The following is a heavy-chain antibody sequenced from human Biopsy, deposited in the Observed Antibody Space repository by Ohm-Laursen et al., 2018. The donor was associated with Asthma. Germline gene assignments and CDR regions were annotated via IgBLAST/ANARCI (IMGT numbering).Heavy chain of an antibody. D-gene: IGHD6-13*01. V-gene: IGHV4-39*01. Sequence: SETLSLTCSLSSGSGGYMRSGNYYWGWIRQPPGKGLEWIGSIYYSGTTYYNPYLESRVTVSAYTSKNRFPWKLSSVTAADTAVYYCVRGSSSWHHGPFHYYYGLDVWGQGTTATVSS. CDR1: SGSGGYMRSGNYY. CDR3: VRGSSSWHHGPFHYYYGLDV. J-gene: IGHJ6*02. CDR2: IYYSGTT.